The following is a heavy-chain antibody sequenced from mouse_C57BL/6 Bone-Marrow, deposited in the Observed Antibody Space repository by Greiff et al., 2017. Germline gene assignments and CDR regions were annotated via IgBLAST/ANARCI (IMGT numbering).Heavy chain of an antibody. D-gene: IGHD2-4*01. CDR2: MHPNGGSP. Sequence: QVHVKQPGAELVKPGASVKLSCKASGYTFTNYWMHWVKQRPGQGLEWIGMMHPNGGSPDYNEKFKSEATLSVDKSSRTAYMELSSLTSEDSAVYYCARSYDYDDYTMDYWGQGTSVTVS. V-gene: IGHV1-64*01. CDR3: ARSYDYDDYTMDY. CDR1: GYTFTNYW. J-gene: IGHJ4*01.